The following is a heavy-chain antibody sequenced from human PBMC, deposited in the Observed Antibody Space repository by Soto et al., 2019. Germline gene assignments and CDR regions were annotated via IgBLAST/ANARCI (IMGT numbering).Heavy chain of an antibody. J-gene: IGHJ5*02. CDR1: GGSISSYY. D-gene: IGHD3-3*01. CDR2: IYYSGST. CDR3: ARRLRFLEEDWFDP. Sequence: QVQLQESGPGLVKPSETLSLTCTVSGGSISSYYWSWIRQPPGKGLEWIGYIYYSGSTNYNPSLKSRVTISVDTSKNQFSLKLSSVTAADTAVYYCARRLRFLEEDWFDPWGQGTLVTVSS. V-gene: IGHV4-59*01.